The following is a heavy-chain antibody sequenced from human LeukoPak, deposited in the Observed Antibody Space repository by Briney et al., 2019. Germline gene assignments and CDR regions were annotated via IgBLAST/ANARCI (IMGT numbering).Heavy chain of an antibody. CDR2: INPSDGGT. CDR1: GYTFTTYY. J-gene: IGHJ6*02. D-gene: IGHD4-17*01. Sequence: ASVKVSCKASGYTFTTYYMHWVRQAPGQGLEWLGIINPSDGGTSYAQKFQGRVTMTRDTSTSTVYMELSSLISEDTAVYYCASYHHRDFGDYYGMDVWGQGTTVTVSS. V-gene: IGHV1-46*01. CDR3: ASYHHRDFGDYYGMDV.